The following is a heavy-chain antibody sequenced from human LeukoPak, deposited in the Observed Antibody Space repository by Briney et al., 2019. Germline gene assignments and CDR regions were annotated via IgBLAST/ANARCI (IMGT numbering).Heavy chain of an antibody. CDR1: GYTFTGYY. J-gene: IGHJ5*02. D-gene: IGHD5-18*01. V-gene: IGHV1-2*02. CDR3: ARTTVMVQIYGDWFDP. Sequence: GASVKVSCKASGYTFTGYYMHWVRQAPGQGLEWMGWINPNSGGTNYAQKFQGRVTMTRDTSISTAYMELSRLRSDDTAVYFCARTTVMVQIYGDWFDPWGQGTLVTVSS. CDR2: INPNSGGT.